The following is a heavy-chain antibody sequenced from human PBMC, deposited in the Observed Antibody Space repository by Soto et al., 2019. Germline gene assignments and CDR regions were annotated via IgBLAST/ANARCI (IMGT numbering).Heavy chain of an antibody. D-gene: IGHD3-10*01. J-gene: IGHJ6*02. CDR3: ARTYGSGSPTYYYGMDV. CDR2: INHSGST. Sequence: QVQLQQWGAGLLKPSETLSLTCAVYGGSFSGYYWSWIRQPPGKGLEWIGEINHSGSTNYNPSLKSRATISVDTSKNQFSLKLSSVTAADTAVYYCARTYGSGSPTYYYGMDVWGQGTTVTVSS. CDR1: GGSFSGYY. V-gene: IGHV4-34*01.